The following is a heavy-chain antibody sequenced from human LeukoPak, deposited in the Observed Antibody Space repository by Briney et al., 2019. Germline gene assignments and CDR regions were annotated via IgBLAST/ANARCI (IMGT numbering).Heavy chain of an antibody. Sequence: GGSLRLSCASSGFTFTTCAMSWVRQAPGKGLEWVSSISGSGGNTYYADSVKGRFTISRDNSKNTLYLQMNSLRAEDTAVYYCAKEGGSSFDYWGQGTLVTVSS. CDR1: GFTFTTCA. CDR2: ISGSGGNT. V-gene: IGHV3-23*01. J-gene: IGHJ4*02. D-gene: IGHD6-13*01. CDR3: AKEGGSSFDY.